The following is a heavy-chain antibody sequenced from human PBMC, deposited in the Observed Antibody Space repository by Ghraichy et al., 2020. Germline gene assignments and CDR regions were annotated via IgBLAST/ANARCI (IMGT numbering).Heavy chain of an antibody. CDR3: ARETHYYGSGSFPDNWFDP. D-gene: IGHD3-10*01. Sequence: SETLSLTCTVSDYSISSGYYWGWIRQPPGKGLDWIGSIYHSGSTYYNPSLKSRVTISVDTSKNPFSLKLTSVTAADTAVYCCARETHYYGSGSFPDNWFDPWGQGTPVTVSS. CDR2: IYHSGST. CDR1: DYSISSGYY. J-gene: IGHJ5*02. V-gene: IGHV4-38-2*02.